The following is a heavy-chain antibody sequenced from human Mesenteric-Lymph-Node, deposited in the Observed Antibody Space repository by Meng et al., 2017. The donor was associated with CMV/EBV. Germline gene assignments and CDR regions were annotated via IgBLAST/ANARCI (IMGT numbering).Heavy chain of an antibody. CDR3: AREVVRVVTSAGMDV. CDR2: INSDGSST. CDR1: GFTFSSCW. D-gene: IGHD3-3*01. Sequence: GESLKISCAASGFTFSSCWMHWVRQAPGKGLVWVSRINSDGSSTTYADSVKGRFTISRDNAKNTLYLQMNSLRAEDTAIYYCAREVVRVVTSAGMDVWGEGTAVTVSS. V-gene: IGHV3-74*01. J-gene: IGHJ6*04.